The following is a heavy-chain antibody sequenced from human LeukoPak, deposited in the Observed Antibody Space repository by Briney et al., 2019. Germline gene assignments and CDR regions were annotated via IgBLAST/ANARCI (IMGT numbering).Heavy chain of an antibody. J-gene: IGHJ5*02. Sequence: PGRSLRLSCAASGFTFSSYAMHWVRQAPGKGLEWVAVISYDGSNKYYADSVKGRFTISRDNSKNTLYLQMNSLRAEDTAVYYCAREGGYSGYDWQYYYDSSGYYGKNWFDPWGQGTLVTVSS. CDR3: AREGGYSGYDWQYYYDSSGYYGKNWFDP. D-gene: IGHD3-22*01. CDR1: GFTFSSYA. CDR2: ISYDGSNK. V-gene: IGHV3-30*04.